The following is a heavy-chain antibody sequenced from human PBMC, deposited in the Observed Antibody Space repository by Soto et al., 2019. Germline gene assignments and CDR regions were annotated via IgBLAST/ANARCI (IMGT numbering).Heavy chain of an antibody. Sequence: PSETLSLTCTVSGIYINTYYWTWIRQSPGKGLEWIGYIYYTGSTNYNPSLKSRVTMSVDKSKNQFSLKLFSVTAADTAVYYCATGGGDYLFQYWAHGTPATVSS. CDR3: ATGGGDYLFQY. D-gene: IGHD1-26*01. J-gene: IGHJ4*01. V-gene: IGHV4-59*01. CDR2: IYYTGST. CDR1: GIYINTYY.